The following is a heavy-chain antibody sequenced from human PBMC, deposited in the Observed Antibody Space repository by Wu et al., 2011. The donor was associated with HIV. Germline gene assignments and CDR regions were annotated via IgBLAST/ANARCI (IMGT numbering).Heavy chain of an antibody. CDR2: IDPKSGAT. D-gene: IGHD3-9*01. J-gene: IGHJ2*01. V-gene: IGHV1-2*02. CDR1: GYTFTDYY. Sequence: QAQLVQSGAEVERPGASVKISCQASGYTFTDYYMHWVRQAPGQGLEWMGWIDPKSGATNYAQKFQVRVTMTRDTSISTVYTELHRLRSDDTAVYYCVRPGYYWYFDVWGRGSLVTVSS. CDR3: VRPGYYWYFDV.